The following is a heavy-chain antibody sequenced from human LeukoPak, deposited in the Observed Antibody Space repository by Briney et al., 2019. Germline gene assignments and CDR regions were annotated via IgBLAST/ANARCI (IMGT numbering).Heavy chain of an antibody. J-gene: IGHJ3*01. D-gene: IGHD3-22*01. CDR3: ARVMRSSAYYPRHALDV. CDR1: GFTFSDYY. CDR2: TRNKANSDTT. Sequence: PGRSLRLSCVASGFTFSDYYMDWVRQAPGKWLEWVCLTRNKANSDTTEYAASVKGRFTISRDDLKNSLYLQMNSLKTEDTAVYYCARVMRSSAYYPRHALDVWGQGKMVTVSS. V-gene: IGHV3-72*01.